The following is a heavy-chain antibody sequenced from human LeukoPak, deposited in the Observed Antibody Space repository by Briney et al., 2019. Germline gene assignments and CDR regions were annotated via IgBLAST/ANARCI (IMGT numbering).Heavy chain of an antibody. CDR3: ATQVFGDFYMDV. CDR2: IYYSGST. Sequence: SETLSLTCTVSGDSISSDYYYWGWIRQPPGKGLEWIANIYYSGSTYYNPSLKSRVNISVDTSKNQFSLKVTSVTAADTAVYYCATQVFGDFYMDVWGKGTTVTVSS. D-gene: IGHD4-17*01. J-gene: IGHJ6*03. CDR1: GDSISSDYYY. V-gene: IGHV4-39*01.